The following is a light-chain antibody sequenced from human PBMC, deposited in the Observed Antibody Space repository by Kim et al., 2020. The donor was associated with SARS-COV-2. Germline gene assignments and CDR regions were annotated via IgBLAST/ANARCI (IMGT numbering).Light chain of an antibody. CDR2: DVT. CDR1: SSDVGSYNL. CDR3: CSYGGSSTYV. V-gene: IGLV2-23*02. J-gene: IGLJ1*01. Sequence: QSALTQPASVSGSPGQSITISCTGTSSDVGSYNLVSWYQQHPGKAPKLVIYDVTKRPSGVSNRFSGSKSGNTASLTISGLQAEDEADYYCCSYGGSSTYVFGTGTKVTVL.